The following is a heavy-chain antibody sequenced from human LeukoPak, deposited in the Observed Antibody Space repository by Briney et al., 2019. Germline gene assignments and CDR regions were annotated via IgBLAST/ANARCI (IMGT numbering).Heavy chain of an antibody. Sequence: ASVKVSCKTSGYTFNAYYMHWVRQAPGQGLEWMGWINPNSGGSNYAQKLQGRVTMTTDTSTSTAYMELRSLRSDDTAVYYCARGEKGSSFYYWGQGTLVTVSS. D-gene: IGHD6-13*01. V-gene: IGHV1-2*02. CDR3: ARGEKGSSFYY. CDR1: GYTFNAYY. J-gene: IGHJ4*02. CDR2: INPNSGGS.